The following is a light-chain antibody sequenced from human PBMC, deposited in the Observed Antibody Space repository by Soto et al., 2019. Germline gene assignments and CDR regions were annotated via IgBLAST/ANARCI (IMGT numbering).Light chain of an antibody. CDR3: MQALQSLT. Sequence: EIVMTQSPLTLPVTPGEPASISCRSSQSLLYNNTYNYLDWYVQKPGQSPQLLIYFGSNRAPGVPDRFSVSGSGTDFTLKINRVEAEDGGTYYCMQALQSLTFGQGTRLEIK. CDR1: QSLLYNNTYNY. V-gene: IGKV2-28*01. CDR2: FGS. J-gene: IGKJ5*01.